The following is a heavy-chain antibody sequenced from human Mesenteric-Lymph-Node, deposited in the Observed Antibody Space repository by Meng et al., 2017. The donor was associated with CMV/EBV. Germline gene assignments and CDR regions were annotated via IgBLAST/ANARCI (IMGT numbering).Heavy chain of an antibody. J-gene: IGHJ6*02. Sequence: GESLKISCAASGFTFSDYYMNWVRQAPGKGLEWVSSISSSSTIYYADSVKGRFTISRDNAKNSLYLQMNSLRAEDTAVYYCARRAYCGGDYYSKYYYYYYGMDVWGQGTTVTVSS. V-gene: IGHV3-69-1*02. D-gene: IGHD2-21*01. CDR1: GFTFSDYY. CDR2: ISSSSTI. CDR3: ARRAYCGGDYYSKYYYYYYGMDV.